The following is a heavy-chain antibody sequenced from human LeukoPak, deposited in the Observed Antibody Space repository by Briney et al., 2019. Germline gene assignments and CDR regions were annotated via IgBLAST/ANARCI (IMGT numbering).Heavy chain of an antibody. CDR1: GFTFSSYR. J-gene: IGHJ6*02. CDR3: ARDRIAARPEHTDDYYYYYGMDV. D-gene: IGHD6-6*01. CDR2: ISYDGSNK. Sequence: PGGSLRLSCAASGFTFSSYRMNWVRQAPGKGLEWVAVISYDGSNKYYADSVKGRFTISRDNSKNTLYLQMNSLRAEDTAVYYCARDRIAARPEHTDDYYYYYGMDVWGQGTTVTVSS. V-gene: IGHV3-30-3*01.